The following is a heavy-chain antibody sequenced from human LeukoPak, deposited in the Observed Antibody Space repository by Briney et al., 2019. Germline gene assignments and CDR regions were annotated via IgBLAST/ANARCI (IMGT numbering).Heavy chain of an antibody. V-gene: IGHV1-2*06. CDR1: GYTFTGYY. J-gene: IGHJ4*02. CDR2: INPNSGGT. Sequence: GASVKVSCKASGYTFTGYYMHCVRQAPGQGLEWMGRINPNSGGTNYAQKFQGRVTMTRDTSISTAYMELSRLRSEDTAVYYCARSVEMATISGEYYFDYWGQGTLVTVSS. CDR3: ARSVEMATISGEYYFDY. D-gene: IGHD5-24*01.